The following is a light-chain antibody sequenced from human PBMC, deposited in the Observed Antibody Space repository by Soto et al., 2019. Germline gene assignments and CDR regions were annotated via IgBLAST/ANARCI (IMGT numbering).Light chain of an antibody. CDR1: QSVSRY. CDR3: QQRSDWPRVT. Sequence: EIVLTHSPATLSLSPGERATLSCRASQSVSRYLAWYQQRIGQAPRLLIYAASNRATGIPARFSGSGSVTDFTLTISSLEPEDFAVYYCQQRSDWPRVTFGGGTRVEI. CDR2: AAS. V-gene: IGKV3-11*01. J-gene: IGKJ4*01.